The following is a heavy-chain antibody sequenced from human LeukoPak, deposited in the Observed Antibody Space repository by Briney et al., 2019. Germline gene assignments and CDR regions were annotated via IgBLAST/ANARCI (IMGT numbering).Heavy chain of an antibody. CDR2: ISSRSSTI. Sequence: GGSLRLSCVASGFTFSSYGMNWVRQAPGKGLEWISYISSRSSTIYYADSVKGRFTISRDNAKNSLYLQMNTLRAEDTAVYYCARDGRGDTARSHFDYWGQGTLVTVSS. CDR3: ARDGRGDTARSHFDY. CDR1: GFTFSSYG. D-gene: IGHD5-18*01. V-gene: IGHV3-48*04. J-gene: IGHJ4*02.